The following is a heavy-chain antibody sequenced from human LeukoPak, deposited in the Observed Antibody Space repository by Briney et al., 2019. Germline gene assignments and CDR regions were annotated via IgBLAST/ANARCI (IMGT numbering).Heavy chain of an antibody. Sequence: PGGSLRLSCAASGFTFSSYWMNWVRQAPGKGLEWVANINQDGREKNYVDSVKGRFTISRDNAKDSLYLQMNSLRAGDTAVYYCARYASPLEGMDVWGQGTTVTVSS. CDR1: GFTFSSYW. CDR3: ARYASPLEGMDV. CDR2: INQDGREK. J-gene: IGHJ6*02. V-gene: IGHV3-7*04.